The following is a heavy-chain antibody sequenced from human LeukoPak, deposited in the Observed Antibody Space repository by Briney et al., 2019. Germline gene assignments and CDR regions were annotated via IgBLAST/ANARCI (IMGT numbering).Heavy chain of an antibody. D-gene: IGHD3-10*01. J-gene: IGHJ4*02. V-gene: IGHV3-66*01. Sequence: GGSLRLSCGASGFTVSSNYRSWVRQAPGKGLEWVSVIYSGGSTYYADSVKGRFTISIDNPKNTLYLKMNSLRAEDTAVSYCARFPPRSYSFAYWGQGPLVTVSS. CDR3: ARFPPRSYSFAY. CDR2: IYSGGST. CDR1: GFTVSSNY.